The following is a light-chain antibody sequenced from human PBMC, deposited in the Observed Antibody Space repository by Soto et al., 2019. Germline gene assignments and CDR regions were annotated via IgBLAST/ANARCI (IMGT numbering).Light chain of an antibody. CDR2: KDS. Sequence: SYELTQPPSVSVSPGQTARITCSGDALPKQYAYWYQQKPGQAPVLVIYKDSERPSGIPERFSGSSSGTTVTLTISGVQAADEADYYCQSADSSGTDVFGTGTKLTVL. CDR3: QSADSSGTDV. CDR1: ALPKQY. J-gene: IGLJ1*01. V-gene: IGLV3-25*03.